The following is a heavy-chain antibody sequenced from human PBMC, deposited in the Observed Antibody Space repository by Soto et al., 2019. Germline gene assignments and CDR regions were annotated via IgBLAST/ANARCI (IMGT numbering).Heavy chain of an antibody. D-gene: IGHD3-3*01. CDR1: GFTFSSYS. V-gene: IGHV3-21*01. CDR3: ARDSTTYYDFWSGSTNWFDP. Sequence: GGSLRLSCAASGFTFSSYSMNWVRKATGKGLEWVSSISSSSSYIYYADSVKGRFTISRDNAKNSLYLQMNSLRAEDTAVYYCARDSTTYYDFWSGSTNWFDPWGQGTLVTVSS. J-gene: IGHJ5*02. CDR2: ISSSSSYI.